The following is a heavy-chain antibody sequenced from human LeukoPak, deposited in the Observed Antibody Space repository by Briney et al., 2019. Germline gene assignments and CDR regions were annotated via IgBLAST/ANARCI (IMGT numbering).Heavy chain of an antibody. CDR3: AKGVGATQGPVDY. CDR2: ISWNRGSM. CDR1: GFTFDDYA. Sequence: GRSLRLSCAASGFTFDDYAMHWVRQAPGKGLEWVSGISWNRGSMDYADSVKGRFTIARDNAKNSLYLQMNSLRAEDTALYYCAKGVGATQGPVDYWGQGTLVTVSS. J-gene: IGHJ4*02. D-gene: IGHD1-26*01. V-gene: IGHV3-9*01.